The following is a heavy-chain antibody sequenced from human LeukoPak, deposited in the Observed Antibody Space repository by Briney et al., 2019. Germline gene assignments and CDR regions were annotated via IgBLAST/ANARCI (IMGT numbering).Heavy chain of an antibody. CDR1: GFTFSDYN. Sequence: GGSLRLSCAASGFTFSDYNMRWIRQARGKGLEWVSSISRSGSTKYYADSVKGRFTISRDNAKNSLFLQMNSLRAEDTAVYYCARVLRYCSGGNCYSGGLGYMDVWGKGTTVTISS. CDR2: ISRSGSTK. CDR3: ARVLRYCSGGNCYSGGLGYMDV. V-gene: IGHV3-11*01. D-gene: IGHD2-15*01. J-gene: IGHJ6*03.